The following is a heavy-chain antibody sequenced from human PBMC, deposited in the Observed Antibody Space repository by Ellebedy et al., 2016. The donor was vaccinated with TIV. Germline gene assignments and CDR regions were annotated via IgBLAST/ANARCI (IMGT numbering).Heavy chain of an antibody. CDR3: ARVFATGVRHLPW. CDR1: GYTFTSYD. D-gene: IGHD4-23*01. CDR2: MNPNSGNT. J-gene: IGHJ4*02. Sequence: ASVKVSXXASGYTFTSYDISWVRQATGQGPEWMGWMNPNSGNTGYAQKFQGRISMTRNTSISTAYMELSSLRSEDTAVYYCARVFATGVRHLPWWGQGTLVTVSS. V-gene: IGHV1-8*01.